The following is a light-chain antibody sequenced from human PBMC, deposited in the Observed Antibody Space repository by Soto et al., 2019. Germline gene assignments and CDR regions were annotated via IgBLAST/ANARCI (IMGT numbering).Light chain of an antibody. CDR1: QSVSSN. Sequence: EIVMTQSPATLSVSPGERATLSCRASQSVSSNLAWYQQKLGQAPRLLIYGASTRATGIPARFSGSGSGTDFTLTISSLQSEDFAVYYCQQYNNLPLTFGQGTKLEIK. CDR2: GAS. CDR3: QQYNNLPLT. J-gene: IGKJ2*01. V-gene: IGKV3-15*01.